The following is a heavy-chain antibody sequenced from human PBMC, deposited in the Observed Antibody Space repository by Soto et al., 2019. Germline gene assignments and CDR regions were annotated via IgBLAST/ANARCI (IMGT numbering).Heavy chain of an antibody. CDR1: GGTFSTYT. CDR3: ARDTEDCSTSTCFSPLDY. D-gene: IGHD2-2*01. V-gene: IGHV1-69*04. J-gene: IGHJ4*02. CDR2: IIPMLDIT. Sequence: ASVKVSCKASGGTFSTYTITWVRQAPGQGLEWVGRIIPMLDITNYAQKFQDRVTITADKYTSTVYMELSSLRSEDTAVYHCARDTEDCSTSTCFSPLDYWGQGTLVTVYS.